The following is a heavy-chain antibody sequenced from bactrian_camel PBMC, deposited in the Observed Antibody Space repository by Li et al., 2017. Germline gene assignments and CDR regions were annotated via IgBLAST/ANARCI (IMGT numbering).Heavy chain of an antibody. D-gene: IGHD1*01. V-gene: IGHV3S1*01. Sequence: HVQLVESGGGSVQAGGSLRLSCVASGDYYSRYCMGWFRQPPGKEREGGASISAGGVTTYYADSVKGRFTISQDNAKNTVYLQMNSLKPEDTAMYYCAASTLRGFWSLDKRRYNYWGQGTQVTVS. CDR2: ISAGGVTT. CDR3: AASTLRGFWSLDKRRYNY. J-gene: IGHJ4*01. CDR1: GDYYSRYC.